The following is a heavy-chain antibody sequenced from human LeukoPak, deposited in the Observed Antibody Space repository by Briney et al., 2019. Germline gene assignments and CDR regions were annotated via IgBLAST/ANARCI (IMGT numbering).Heavy chain of an antibody. CDR2: ISYTGST. D-gene: IGHD1-26*01. Sequence: SETLSLTCTVSGGSVNSDYWSWIRQPPGKGLECIGYISYTGSTNYNPSLKSRVTISVDTSKNHVSLQLSSVTAVDTAVYYCARGRVGSLPDYWGQGTLVTVSS. CDR3: ARGRVGSLPDY. V-gene: IGHV4-59*02. J-gene: IGHJ4*02. CDR1: GGSVNSDY.